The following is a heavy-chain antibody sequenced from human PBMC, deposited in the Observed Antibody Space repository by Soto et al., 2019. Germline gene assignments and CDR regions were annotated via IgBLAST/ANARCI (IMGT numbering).Heavy chain of an antibody. Sequence: EVQLVESGGGLVQPGGSLRLSCEASGFTFRNYDMHWVRQGTGKGLEWVSGISAAGDPDYADSVEGRFTISRDNAKNTVYLQMNSLRAEDTAVYYCTRDPRITDFWGQGTLVTVSS. V-gene: IGHV3-13*05. CDR2: ISAAGDP. D-gene: IGHD3-16*01. J-gene: IGHJ4*02. CDR1: GFTFRNYD. CDR3: TRDPRITDF.